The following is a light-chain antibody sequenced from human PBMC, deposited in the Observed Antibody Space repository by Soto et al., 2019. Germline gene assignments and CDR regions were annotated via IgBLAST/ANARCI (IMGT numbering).Light chain of an antibody. Sequence: VLTQSPGTLSLSPGERATLFCRAGHSVSSGDLAWYQQKPGQAPRLLIYGASSRATGVPDRFSGSGSGTDFTLTINGLEPEDVEVYYCQHHRNSPLTFGGGTKVEI. CDR1: HSVSSGD. J-gene: IGKJ4*01. V-gene: IGKV3-20*01. CDR3: QHHRNSPLT. CDR2: GAS.